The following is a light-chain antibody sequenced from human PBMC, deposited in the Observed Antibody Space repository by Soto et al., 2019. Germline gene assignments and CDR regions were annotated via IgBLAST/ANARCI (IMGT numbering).Light chain of an antibody. CDR2: WAS. J-gene: IGKJ1*01. V-gene: IGKV4-1*01. CDR1: QSVLYSSNNKNY. Sequence: DIVMTQSPDSLAVSLGERATINCKSSQSVLYSSNNKNYLAWYQQKPVQPPKLLIYWASTRESVVPDRFSGSGSGTDFTLTISRLQAEDVAVYYCQQYYRPWTFGQGTKVEIK. CDR3: QQYYRPWT.